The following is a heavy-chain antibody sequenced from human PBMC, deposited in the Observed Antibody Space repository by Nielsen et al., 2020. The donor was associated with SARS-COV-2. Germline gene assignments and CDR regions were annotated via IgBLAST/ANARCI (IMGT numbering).Heavy chain of an antibody. CDR2: INSDGSNT. CDR3: ARAGSGWYH. Sequence: GESLKISCAASGFTFSSYWMYWVRQAPGKGLVWVSRINSDGSNTGYADSVKGRFTISRDNAKNTLYLQMNSLRAEDTAVYYCARAGSGWYHWGQGTLVTVSS. V-gene: IGHV3-74*01. D-gene: IGHD6-19*01. J-gene: IGHJ5*02. CDR1: GFTFSSYW.